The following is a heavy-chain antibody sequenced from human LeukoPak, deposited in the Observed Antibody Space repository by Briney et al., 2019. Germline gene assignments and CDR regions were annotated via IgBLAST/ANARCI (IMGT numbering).Heavy chain of an antibody. Sequence: GGSLRLSCAPSGFTVSSNYMSWVRQAPGKGLEWVSSISSGSSYIYYADSVKGRFIISRDNAKNSLYLQMNSLRADDTAVYYCARVYGDYGRGHFDYWGQGTLVTVSS. CDR3: ARVYGDYGRGHFDY. CDR2: ISSGSSYI. V-gene: IGHV3-21*01. CDR1: GFTVSSNY. J-gene: IGHJ4*02. D-gene: IGHD4-17*01.